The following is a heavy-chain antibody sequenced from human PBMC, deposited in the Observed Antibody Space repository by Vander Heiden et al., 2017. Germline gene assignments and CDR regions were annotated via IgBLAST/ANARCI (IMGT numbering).Heavy chain of an antibody. J-gene: IGHJ6*02. CDR2: ISYDGSNK. CDR3: ARRGSYYYYYGMDV. CDR1: GFTFSSYA. Sequence: QVQLVESGGGVVQPGRSLRLSCAASGFTFSSYAMHWVRQAPGKGLGWVAVISYDGSNKYYADSVKGRFTIARDNSKNTLYLQMNSLRAEDTAVYYCARRGSYYYYYGMDVWGQGTTVTVSS. V-gene: IGHV3-30-3*01. D-gene: IGHD1-26*01.